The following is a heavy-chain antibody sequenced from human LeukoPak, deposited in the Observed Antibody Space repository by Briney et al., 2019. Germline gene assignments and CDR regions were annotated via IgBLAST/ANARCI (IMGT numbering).Heavy chain of an antibody. Sequence: GGSLRLSCVASGFTFSSYWMSWVRQAPGKGLECVADIKQDGSEKYYVDSVKGRFTISRDNAKNSLYLQMNSLRAEDTAVYYCARVPRPDSYGLSYYFDYWGQGTLVTVSS. J-gene: IGHJ4*02. CDR1: GFTFSSYW. CDR3: ARVPRPDSYGLSYYFDY. CDR2: IKQDGSEK. D-gene: IGHD5-18*01. V-gene: IGHV3-7*04.